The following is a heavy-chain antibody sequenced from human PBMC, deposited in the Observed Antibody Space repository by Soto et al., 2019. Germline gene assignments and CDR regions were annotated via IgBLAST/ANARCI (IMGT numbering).Heavy chain of an antibody. CDR2: IYYSGST. Sequence: SETLSLTCTVSGGSISSYYWSWIRQPPGKGLEWIGYIYYSGSTNYNPSLKSRVTISVDTSKNQFSLKLSSVTAADTAVYYCARDNFGDYGFLRADYYHYGMDVWGKVTTVTVSS. V-gene: IGHV4-59*01. D-gene: IGHD4-17*01. CDR3: ARDNFGDYGFLRADYYHYGMDV. J-gene: IGHJ6*04. CDR1: GGSISSYY.